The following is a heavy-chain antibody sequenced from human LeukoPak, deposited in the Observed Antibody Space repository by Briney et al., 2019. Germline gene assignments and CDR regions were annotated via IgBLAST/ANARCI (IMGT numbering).Heavy chain of an antibody. J-gene: IGHJ4*02. D-gene: IGHD3-22*01. V-gene: IGHV1-69*13. CDR3: AKKGYYDGSGYYMYYFDH. CDR2: IIPIFGTA. Sequence: ASVKVSCKASGGTFSSYAISWVRQAPGQGLEWMGGIIPIFGTANYAQKFQGRVTITADESTSTAYMELSSLRAEDTAVCYCAKKGYYDGSGYYMYYFDHWGQGTLVTVSS. CDR1: GGTFSSYA.